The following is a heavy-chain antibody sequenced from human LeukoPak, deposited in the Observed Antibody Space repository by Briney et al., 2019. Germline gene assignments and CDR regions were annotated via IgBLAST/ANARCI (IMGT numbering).Heavy chain of an antibody. CDR3: ARHGMITFGGVISFDY. J-gene: IGHJ4*02. CDR2: IYPGDSDT. V-gene: IGHV5-51*01. Sequence: GESLKISCKGSGYSFTSYWIGWVRQMPGKGLEWMGIIYPGDSDTRYSPSFQGQVTISADKSISTTYLQWSSLKASDTAMYYCARHGMITFGGVISFDYWGQGTLVTVSS. D-gene: IGHD3-16*02. CDR1: GYSFTSYW.